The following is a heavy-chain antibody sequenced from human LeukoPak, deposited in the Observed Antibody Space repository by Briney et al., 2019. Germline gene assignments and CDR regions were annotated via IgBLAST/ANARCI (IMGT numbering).Heavy chain of an antibody. CDR2: ISYSEST. V-gene: IGHV4-59*01. D-gene: IGHD6-13*01. Sequence: SETLLLTCTVSGASISSFYWSWIRQPPGKGLEWIGYISYSESTNCNPSLKRRVTISVDTSKSQLSLKLNSVTAADTAVYFCARGKYSSSWSFFESWGQGTLVTVSS. J-gene: IGHJ4*02. CDR3: ARGKYSSSWSFFES. CDR1: GASISSFY.